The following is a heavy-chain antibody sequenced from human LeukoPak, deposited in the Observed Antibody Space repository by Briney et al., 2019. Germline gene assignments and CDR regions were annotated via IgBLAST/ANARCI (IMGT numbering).Heavy chain of an antibody. CDR3: AKTGGGTYYGSAMYYFDY. CDR1: GFTFSSYT. D-gene: IGHD1-26*01. Sequence: PGGPLRLSCTASGFTFSSYTMHWVRQAPGKGPQYVSAISTSGSSTYYANSVKGRLTTSRDNSKNILYLQMGSLRAEDTAVYYCAKTGGGTYYGSAMYYFDYWGQGTLVTVSS. J-gene: IGHJ4*02. V-gene: IGHV3-64*01. CDR2: ISTSGSST.